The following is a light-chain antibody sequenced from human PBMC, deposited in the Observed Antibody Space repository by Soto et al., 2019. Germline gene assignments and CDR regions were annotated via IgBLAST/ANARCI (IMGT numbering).Light chain of an antibody. V-gene: IGKV1-39*01. J-gene: IGKJ1*01. CDR1: QSIRSH. CDR3: QQSSGSRDWG. CDR2: AAS. Sequence: DIQMTESPTSLSASVGDSVSINCRARQSIRSHLSWYQQKPEKAAKLLIYAASSLQSGVPSRIRGSGSGTDFTLTIRGLQPEDFATYYCQQSSGSRDWGLGQGTKVDIK.